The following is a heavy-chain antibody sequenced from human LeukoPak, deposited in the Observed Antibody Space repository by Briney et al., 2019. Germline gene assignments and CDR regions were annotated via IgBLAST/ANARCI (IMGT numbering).Heavy chain of an antibody. Sequence: PGGSLRLSCAASGFTFGSYWMSWVRQAPGKGLEWVANIAQDGNEKYYVGSVKGRFTISRDNPRNSLYLQMNSLRAEDTAIYYCARDGNCAHWGQGTLVTVPS. V-gene: IGHV3-7*05. CDR2: IAQDGNEK. D-gene: IGHD2-21*01. J-gene: IGHJ4*02. CDR1: GFTFGSYW. CDR3: ARDGNCAH.